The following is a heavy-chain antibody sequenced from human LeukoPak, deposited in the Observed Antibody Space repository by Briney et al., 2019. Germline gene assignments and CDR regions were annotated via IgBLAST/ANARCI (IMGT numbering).Heavy chain of an antibody. D-gene: IGHD6-13*01. CDR3: AREPQQDYFFDY. CDR2: ISYDGNNK. J-gene: IGHJ4*02. Sequence: PGGSLRLSCAASGFTFSSYGMHWVRQAPGKGLEWVAVISYDGNNKYYADSVKGRFTISRDNSKNSLYLQMNSLRAEDTAVYYCAREPQQDYFFDYWGQGTLVTVSS. V-gene: IGHV3-30*03. CDR1: GFTFSSYG.